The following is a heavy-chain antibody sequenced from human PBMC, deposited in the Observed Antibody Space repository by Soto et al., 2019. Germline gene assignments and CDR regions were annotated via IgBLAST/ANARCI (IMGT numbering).Heavy chain of an antibody. CDR3: ARDGDGYNRVAFDI. D-gene: IGHD5-12*01. Sequence: GGSLRLSCAASGFTFSSYSMNWVRQAPGKGLEWVSSISSSSSYIYYADSVKGRFTISRDNAKNSLYLQMNSLRAEDTAVYYCARDGDGYNRVAFDIWGQGTMVTVSS. V-gene: IGHV3-21*01. J-gene: IGHJ3*02. CDR1: GFTFSSYS. CDR2: ISSSSSYI.